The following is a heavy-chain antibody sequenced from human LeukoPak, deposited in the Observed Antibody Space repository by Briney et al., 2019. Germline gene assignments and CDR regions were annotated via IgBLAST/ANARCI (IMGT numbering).Heavy chain of an antibody. Sequence: GRSLSLSCAASGFTFSNYAMHWVRQAPGMRLEGLAVISYDGSNKYYADSVKGRFTISRDNSKNTLYLQMNSLRAEDTAVYYCAREPYSSGWYFSYYFDYWGQGTLVTVSS. J-gene: IGHJ4*02. CDR3: AREPYSSGWYFSYYFDY. CDR2: ISYDGSNK. V-gene: IGHV3-30-3*01. D-gene: IGHD6-19*01. CDR1: GFTFSNYA.